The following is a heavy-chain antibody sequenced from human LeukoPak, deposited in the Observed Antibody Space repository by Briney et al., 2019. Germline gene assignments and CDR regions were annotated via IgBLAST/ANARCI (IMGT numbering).Heavy chain of an antibody. CDR1: GGPISGYY. V-gene: IGHV4-34*01. CDR2: INHSGST. D-gene: IGHD6-13*01. Sequence: SETLSLTCTVSGGPISGYYWSWIRQPPGKGLEWIGEINHSGSTNYNPSLKSRVTISVDTSKNQFSLKLSSVTAADTAVYYCARDRRSSWYSWFDPWGQGTLVTVSS. CDR3: ARDRRSSWYSWFDP. J-gene: IGHJ5*02.